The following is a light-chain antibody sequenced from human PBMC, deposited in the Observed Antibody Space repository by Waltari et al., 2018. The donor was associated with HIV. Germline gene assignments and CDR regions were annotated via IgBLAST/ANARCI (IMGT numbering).Light chain of an antibody. CDR2: EVS. CDR1: SSDVGGSNY. V-gene: IGLV2-8*01. Sequence: QSALTQPPSASGSPGQSVTISCTGTSSDVGGSNYVAWYQQHPDKAPKLMIYEVSKRPSGGPERFSGCRSCNPAALTVSVLQAEDDADYYCSSYAGSNVIFGGGTKLTV. CDR3: SSYAGSNVI. J-gene: IGLJ2*01.